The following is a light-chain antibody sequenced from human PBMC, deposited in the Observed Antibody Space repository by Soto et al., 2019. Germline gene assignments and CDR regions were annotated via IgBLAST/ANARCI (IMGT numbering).Light chain of an antibody. J-gene: IGKJ2*01. CDR2: GAS. V-gene: IGKV3-20*01. CDR3: QHYGRSAYT. CDR1: QSVSSNY. Sequence: EIVLTQSPGTLSLSPGERATLSCRASQSVSSNYLAWYQQKPGQAPRLLIYGASSSATAIPDSFSGSGSGTDFTLSISRLEPEDFAVYYCQHYGRSAYTFGQGTTLEIK.